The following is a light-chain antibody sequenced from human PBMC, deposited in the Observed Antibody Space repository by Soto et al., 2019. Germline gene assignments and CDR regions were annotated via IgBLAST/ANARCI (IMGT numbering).Light chain of an antibody. CDR2: GAS. CDR3: QQYNNWPT. V-gene: IGKV3-15*01. CDR1: QSVSSN. Sequence: EIVMTQSPATLSVSPGERATLSCRASQSVSSNLAWYQPTPGQAPRRLIYGASTRATGIPARFSGSGSGTEFTLTISSLQSEDFAVYDCQQYNNWPTFGGGTKVEIK. J-gene: IGKJ4*01.